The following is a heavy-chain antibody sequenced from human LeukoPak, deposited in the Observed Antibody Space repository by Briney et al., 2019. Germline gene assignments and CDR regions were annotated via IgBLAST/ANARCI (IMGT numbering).Heavy chain of an antibody. V-gene: IGHV3-53*01. J-gene: IGHJ2*01. CDR3: ARLKNWYFDL. CDR2: IYTGGTT. CDR1: GFKLSSDY. D-gene: IGHD3-16*01. Sequence: PGGSLRLSCAASGFKLSSDYMSWVRQAPGKGLEGVSVIYTGGTTYYMDSVKGGFTISRDDSNNTMYLQMNSLRVDDTAVYYCARLKNWYFDLWGRGTLVTVST.